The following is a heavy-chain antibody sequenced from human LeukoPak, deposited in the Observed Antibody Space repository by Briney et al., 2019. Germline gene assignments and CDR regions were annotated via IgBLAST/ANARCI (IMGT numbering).Heavy chain of an antibody. J-gene: IGHJ4*02. CDR1: GGSISSYY. D-gene: IGHD6-19*01. V-gene: IGHV4-4*07. CDR2: IYTSGST. CDR3: AKDLRKAVAGTSQN. Sequence: SETLSLTCTVSGGSISSYYWSWIRRPAGKGLEWIGRIYTSGSTNYNPSLKSRVTMSVDTSKNQFSLKLSSVTAADTAVYYCAKDLRKAVAGTSQNWGQGTLVTVSS.